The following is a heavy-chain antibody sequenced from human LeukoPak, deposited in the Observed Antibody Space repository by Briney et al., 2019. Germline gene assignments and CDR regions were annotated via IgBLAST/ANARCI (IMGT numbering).Heavy chain of an antibody. CDR2: VGGSGSIT. J-gene: IGHJ4*02. D-gene: IGHD6-13*01. V-gene: IGHV3-23*01. Sequence: GGSLRLSCAASGFTFSSYAMSWVRQAPGKGLEWVSSVGGSGSITYYADPVKGRFTISRDNSKNTLYLQMSSLRAEDTAVYYCAKSRAADTTLLFDYWGQGTLVTVSS. CDR3: AKSRAADTTLLFDY. CDR1: GFTFSSYA.